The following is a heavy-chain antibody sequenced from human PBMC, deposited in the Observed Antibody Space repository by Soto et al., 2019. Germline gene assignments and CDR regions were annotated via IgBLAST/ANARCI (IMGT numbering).Heavy chain of an antibody. CDR1: GYTFTSYA. J-gene: IGHJ4*02. CDR3: ARVRFPVWQQLVPTYYFDY. V-gene: IGHV1-3*01. D-gene: IGHD6-13*01. CDR2: INAGNGNT. Sequence: QVQLVQSGAEVKKPGASVKVSCKASGYTFTSYAMHWVRQAPGQRLEWMGWINAGNGNTKYSQKFQGRVTITRDTSASTAYMELSSLRSEDTAVYYCARVRFPVWQQLVPTYYFDYWGQGTLVTVSS.